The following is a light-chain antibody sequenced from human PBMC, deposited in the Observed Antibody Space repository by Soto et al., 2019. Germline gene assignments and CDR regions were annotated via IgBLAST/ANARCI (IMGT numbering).Light chain of an antibody. Sequence: QSALTQPPSASGSPGQSVTISCTGTSSDVGGYNYVSWYQQHPGKAPKLIIYEVNKRPSGVPDRFSGSKSGNTASLTVSGLQAEDEADFHCSSYASTPSVFATWTSVTVL. CDR1: SSDVGGYNY. CDR2: EVN. V-gene: IGLV2-8*01. J-gene: IGLJ1*01. CDR3: SSYASTPSV.